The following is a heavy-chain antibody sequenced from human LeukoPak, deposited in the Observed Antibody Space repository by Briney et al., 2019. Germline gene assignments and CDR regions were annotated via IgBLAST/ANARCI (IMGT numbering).Heavy chain of an antibody. Sequence: SETPSLTCIVSDDSISSSSYYWGWIRQPPGKGLEWIGSLYYSGNTYYNPSLKSRVTISVDTSKNHFSLKLTSVTAADTAVYYCARGEGAYVWGSWRPYAFDIWGQGTVVTVSS. CDR3: ARGEGAYVWGSWRPYAFDI. CDR2: LYYSGNT. CDR1: DDSISSSSYY. D-gene: IGHD3-16*01. V-gene: IGHV4-39*07. J-gene: IGHJ3*02.